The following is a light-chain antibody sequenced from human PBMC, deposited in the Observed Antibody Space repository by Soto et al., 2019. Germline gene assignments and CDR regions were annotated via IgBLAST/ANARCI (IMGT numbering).Light chain of an antibody. V-gene: IGLV2-18*02. J-gene: IGLJ2*01. CDR2: EVH. CDR3: SSYAASTPLL. CDR1: SSDVGTYDR. Sequence: QSALTQPPSVSGSPGQSVIISCIGTSSDVGTYDRVSWYQAPPGTAPKLIIYEVHYRPSGVPARFSGSKSGNTASLTISGLQAEDEADYYCSSYAASTPLLFGGGTKLTVL.